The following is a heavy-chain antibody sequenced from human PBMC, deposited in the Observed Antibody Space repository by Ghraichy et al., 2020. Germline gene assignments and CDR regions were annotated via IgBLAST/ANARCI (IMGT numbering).Heavy chain of an antibody. D-gene: IGHD3-22*01. CDR3: ASLPYYYDSWGRLGWFDP. J-gene: IGHJ5*02. CDR2: VSGSGGST. V-gene: IGHV3-23*01. CDR1: GFTFSNYA. Sequence: GVLRLSCAASGFTFSNYAMSWVRQAPGKGLEWVSTVSGSGGSTYYADSVKGRFTISRDNSKNTLYLQMNSLGAEDTAVYYCASLPYYYDSWGRLGWFDPWGQGTLVTVSS.